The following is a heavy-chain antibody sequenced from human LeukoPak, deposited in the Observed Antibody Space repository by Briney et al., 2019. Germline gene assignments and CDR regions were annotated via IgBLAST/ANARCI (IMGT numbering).Heavy chain of an antibody. Sequence: GGSLRLSCVASGISLSLYGVHWVRQAPGRGLNWGALISYDGSKEYFADSVKGRFTISRDNSKNTVYLQMNSLRVDDTAVYFCAKDFCTGGSCNFFDSWGQGTLVTVSS. D-gene: IGHD2-8*02. J-gene: IGHJ4*02. CDR3: AKDFCTGGSCNFFDS. CDR1: GISLSLYG. V-gene: IGHV3-30*18. CDR2: ISYDGSKE.